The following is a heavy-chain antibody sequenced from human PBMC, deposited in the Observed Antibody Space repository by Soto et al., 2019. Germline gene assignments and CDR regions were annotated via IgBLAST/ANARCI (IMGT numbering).Heavy chain of an antibody. J-gene: IGHJ3*02. CDR2: IIPILGIA. CDR3: ATYPYYDSSGYYYGTKIAFDI. Sequence: QVQLVQSGAEVKKPGSSVKVSCKASGGTFSSYTISWVRQAPGQGLEWMGRIIPILGIANYAQKFQGRVTITADKSTSTAYMEMSSLRSEDTAVYYCATYPYYDSSGYYYGTKIAFDIWGQGTMVTVSS. CDR1: GGTFSSYT. V-gene: IGHV1-69*02. D-gene: IGHD3-22*01.